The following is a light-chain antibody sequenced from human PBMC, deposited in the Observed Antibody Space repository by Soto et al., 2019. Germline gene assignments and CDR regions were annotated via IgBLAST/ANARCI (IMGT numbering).Light chain of an antibody. CDR3: QQYKNWPWT. CDR2: GAS. CDR1: HSINRY. J-gene: IGKJ1*01. V-gene: IGKV3-15*01. Sequence: EILMTQSPASLSVSPGERANLSCTASHSINRYLAWYQQKPGQAPRLLIHGASTWATGVPPRFSGSGSGTEFTLTISSLQSEDSAIYYCQQYKNWPWTFGQGTKVDIK.